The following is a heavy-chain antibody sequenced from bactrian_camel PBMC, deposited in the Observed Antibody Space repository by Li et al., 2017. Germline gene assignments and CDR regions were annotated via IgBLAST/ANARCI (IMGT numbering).Heavy chain of an antibody. CDR3: AASSTDYGMGGGSCSGDNY. CDR2: IHTDGSA. V-gene: IGHV3S53*01. D-gene: IGHD3*01. CDR1: RDSVSVYC. J-gene: IGHJ4*01. Sequence: HVQLVESGGGLVQAGGSLRLSCAASRDSVSVYCMGYFRLAPGKEREGVASIHTDGSASVAESVKGRFTISKDNAKNIMYLQMNGLKPEDTAVYYCAASSTDYGMGGGSCSGDNYWGQGTQVTVS.